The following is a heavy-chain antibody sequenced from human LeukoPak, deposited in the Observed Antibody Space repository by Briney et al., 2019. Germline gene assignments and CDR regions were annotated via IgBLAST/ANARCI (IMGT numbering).Heavy chain of an antibody. CDR3: ANYGSGSYYRRVDY. CDR1: GGSFSGYY. Sequence: PSETLSLTCAVYGGSFSGYYWSWIRPPPGKGLEWIGEINHSGSTNYNPSLKSRVTISADTSKNQFSLKLSSVTAADTAVYYCANYGSGSYYRRVDYWGQGTLVTVSS. J-gene: IGHJ4*02. CDR2: INHSGST. V-gene: IGHV4-34*01. D-gene: IGHD3-10*01.